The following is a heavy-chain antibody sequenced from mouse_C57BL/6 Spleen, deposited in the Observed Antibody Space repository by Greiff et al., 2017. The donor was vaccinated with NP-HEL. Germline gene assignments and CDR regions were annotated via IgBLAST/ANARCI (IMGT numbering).Heavy chain of an antibody. CDR3: ARSTTVVPMDY. J-gene: IGHJ4*01. CDR2: IDPSDSYT. D-gene: IGHD1-1*01. V-gene: IGHV1-50*01. Sequence: VQLQQPGAELVKPGASVKLSCKASGYTFTSYWMQWVKQRPGQGLEWIGEIDPSDSYTNYNQKFKGKATLTVDTSSSTAYMQLSSLTSEDSAVYSCARSTTVVPMDYWGQGTSVTVSS. CDR1: GYTFTSYW.